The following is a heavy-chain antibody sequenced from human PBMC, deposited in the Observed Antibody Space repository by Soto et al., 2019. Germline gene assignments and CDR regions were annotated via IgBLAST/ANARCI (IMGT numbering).Heavy chain of an antibody. CDR1: GYSFTAYY. Sequence: GASVKVSCKASGYSFTAYYVHWVRQAPGQGLEWMGVINPTGTSSTYAQRFQGRITLTRDTSTTTVYMELTGLRFEDTAVYYWARQVMLGTCDYWGQGTLVTVSS. V-gene: IGHV1-46*01. CDR3: ARQVMLGTCDY. CDR2: INPTGTSS. D-gene: IGHD3-16*01. J-gene: IGHJ4*02.